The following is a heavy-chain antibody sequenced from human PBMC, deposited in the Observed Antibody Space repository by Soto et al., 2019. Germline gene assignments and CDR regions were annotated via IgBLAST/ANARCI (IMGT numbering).Heavy chain of an antibody. CDR2: IYTSGST. V-gene: IGHV4-4*07. CDR1: GFTFSSYY. J-gene: IGHJ3*02. D-gene: IGHD4-17*01. CDR3: ARREGPSTVKSAFDI. Sequence: GSLRLSCAASGFTFSSYYWSWIRQPAGKGLEWIGRIYTSGSTNYNPSLKSRVTMSVDTSKNQFSLKLSSVTAADTAVYYCARREGPSTVKSAFDIWGQGTMVTVSS.